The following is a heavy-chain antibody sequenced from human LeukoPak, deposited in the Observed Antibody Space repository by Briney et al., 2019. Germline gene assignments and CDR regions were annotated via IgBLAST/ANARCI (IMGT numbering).Heavy chain of an antibody. D-gene: IGHD3/OR15-3a*01. Sequence: PSETLSLTCAVYGGSFSGYYRSWIRQPPGKGLEWIGEINHGGSTTYNPSLQSRVTMSVDTSTNQISLKMTSVTAADTAVYYCARQTGSGLFILPGGQGTLVTVSS. V-gene: IGHV4-34*01. J-gene: IGHJ4*02. CDR1: GGSFSGYY. CDR3: ARQTGSGLFILP. CDR2: INHGGST.